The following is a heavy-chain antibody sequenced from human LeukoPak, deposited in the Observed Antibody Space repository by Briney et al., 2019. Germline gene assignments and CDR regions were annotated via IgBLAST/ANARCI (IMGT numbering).Heavy chain of an antibody. CDR2: IWYDGSNK. CDR3: AKEGRRYSSSWGRIDY. D-gene: IGHD6-13*01. Sequence: GGSLRLSCAASGFTFSSYGMHWVRQAPGKGLEWVAVIWYDGSNKYYADSVKGRFTIYRDNSKNTLYLQMNSLRAEDTAVYYCAKEGRRYSSSWGRIDYWGQGTLVTVSS. J-gene: IGHJ4*02. CDR1: GFTFSSYG. V-gene: IGHV3-33*06.